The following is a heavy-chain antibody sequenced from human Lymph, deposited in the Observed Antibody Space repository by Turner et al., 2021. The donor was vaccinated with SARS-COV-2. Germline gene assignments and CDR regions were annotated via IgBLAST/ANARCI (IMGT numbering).Heavy chain of an antibody. V-gene: IGHV1-2*02. J-gene: IGHJ6*02. Sequence: QVQLVQSGAEVKRPGASVKVSCKASGYIFTGHYMHWVRQAPGQGLEWMGWINPNSGGTNYAQKFQGRVTMTRDTSISTAYMEVSRLRSDDTAVYYCARDTRGDYSYYYDGMDVWGQGTTVTVSS. CDR3: ARDTRGDYSYYYDGMDV. CDR2: INPNSGGT. D-gene: IGHD4-17*01. CDR1: GYIFTGHY.